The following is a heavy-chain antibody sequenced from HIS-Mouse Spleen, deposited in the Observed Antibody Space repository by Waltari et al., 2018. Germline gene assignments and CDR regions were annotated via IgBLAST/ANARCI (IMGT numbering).Heavy chain of an antibody. V-gene: IGHV4-38-2*02. CDR3: ARELPLRGYSYGYLDY. CDR1: GYSISRGYY. J-gene: IGHJ4*02. Sequence: QVQLQESGPGLVKPSETLSLTCTVSGYSISRGYYWGWIGQPPGKGLVWIGSIYHSGSTYYNPSLKSRVTISVDTSKNQFSLKLSSVTAADTAVYYCARELPLRGYSYGYLDYWGQGTLVTVSS. CDR2: IYHSGST. D-gene: IGHD5-18*01.